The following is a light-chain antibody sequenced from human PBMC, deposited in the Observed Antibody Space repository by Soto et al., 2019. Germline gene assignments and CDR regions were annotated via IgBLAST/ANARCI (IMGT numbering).Light chain of an antibody. V-gene: IGKV1D-12*01. J-gene: IGKJ5*01. Sequence: IQMTQSPSSVSASVGDRVTITCRAPQGISSGLAWYQQKPGKAPKLLIYAASSLQSGVPSRLSGSGSGTDFTLTISSLQTEDFATYYCQQANSFPRFGQGTRLEIK. CDR3: QQANSFPR. CDR1: QGISSG. CDR2: AAS.